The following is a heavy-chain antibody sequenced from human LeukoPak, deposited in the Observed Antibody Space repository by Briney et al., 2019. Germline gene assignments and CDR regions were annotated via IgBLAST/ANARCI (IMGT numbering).Heavy chain of an antibody. Sequence: GGSLRLSCLTSGFTLSTNAMSWVRQAPGKGLEWISGISGSGASTYYADSVKGRFTISRDDSRNTLYLQMNSLRGDDTAVYYCAKDVGKWESLHFFGYWGQGIMVTVSS. D-gene: IGHD1-26*01. V-gene: IGHV3-23*01. CDR3: AKDVGKWESLHFFGY. CDR1: GFTLSTNA. J-gene: IGHJ4*02. CDR2: ISGSGAST.